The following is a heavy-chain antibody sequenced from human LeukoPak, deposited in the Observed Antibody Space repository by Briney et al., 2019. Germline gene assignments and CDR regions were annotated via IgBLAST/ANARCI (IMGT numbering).Heavy chain of an antibody. CDR3: SRDLGNTGFDF. D-gene: IGHD1-26*01. Sequence: GGSLRLSCVLSEFPFSKFCISWFRQAPGRGVEWISYICSDRLIIHYTDSVRGRYTLSRDNGKNSLYVQINSVRAEDGAVYFCSRDLGNTGFDFGGQGTLVTVS. J-gene: IGHJ4*02. V-gene: IGHV3-11*01. CDR2: ICSDRLII. CDR1: EFPFSKFC.